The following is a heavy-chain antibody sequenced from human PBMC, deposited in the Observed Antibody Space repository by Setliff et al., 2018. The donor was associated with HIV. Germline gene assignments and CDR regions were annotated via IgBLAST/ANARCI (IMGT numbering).Heavy chain of an antibody. CDR3: ARVPSGDAGLVRAGFYF. V-gene: IGHV1-18*01. J-gene: IGHJ4*01. CDR2: INIESGHT. D-gene: IGHD3-10*01. Sequence: ASVKVSCKASGYSFTAYGISWVRQAPGQGFEWMGWINIESGHTNFARKFQDRVTVTTDTSTNTNYMELRGLRSDDTATYYCARVPSGDAGLVRAGFYFWGQGTLVTRLL. CDR1: GYSFTAYG.